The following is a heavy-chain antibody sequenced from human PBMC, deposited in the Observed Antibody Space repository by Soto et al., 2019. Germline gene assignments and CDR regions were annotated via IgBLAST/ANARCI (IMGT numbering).Heavy chain of an antibody. CDR2: INHSGST. V-gene: IGHV4-34*01. J-gene: IGHJ5*02. D-gene: IGHD3-10*01. CDR3: ARDQTRVYGSGISGDQYWFDP. Sequence: SETLSLTCAVYGGSFSGYYWSWIRQAPGKGLELIGEINHSGSTNYNPSLKSRVTISLDTSKNQFSLKLSSVTAADTAVYYCARDQTRVYGSGISGDQYWFDPWGQGTLVTVSS. CDR1: GGSFSGYY.